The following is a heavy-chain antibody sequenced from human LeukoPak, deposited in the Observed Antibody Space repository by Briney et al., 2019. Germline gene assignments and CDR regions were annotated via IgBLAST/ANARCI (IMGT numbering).Heavy chain of an antibody. CDR1: GGSISSGGYS. J-gene: IGHJ6*02. CDR3: ARDGYLFASGMDV. D-gene: IGHD6-13*01. CDR2: ISSSSSYI. Sequence: LSLTCAVSGGSISSGGYSWSWVRQAPGKGLEWVSSISSSSSYIYYADSVKGRFTISRDNAKNSLYPQMNSLRAEDTAVYYCARDGYLFASGMDVWGQGTTVTVSS. V-gene: IGHV3-21*01.